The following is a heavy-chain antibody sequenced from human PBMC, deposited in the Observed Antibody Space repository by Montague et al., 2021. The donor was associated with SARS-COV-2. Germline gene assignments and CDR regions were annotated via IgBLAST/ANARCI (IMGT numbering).Heavy chain of an antibody. CDR3: ARVRAVPAAMRIFSLGRSYYGMDV. CDR2: INHSGST. CDR1: GGSFSGYY. V-gene: IGHV4-34*01. J-gene: IGHJ6*02. D-gene: IGHD2-2*01. Sequence: SETLSLTCAVYGGSFSGYYWSWFRQPPGKGLEWIGEINHSGSTNYNPSLKCRVTISVDTSKNQFSLKLSSVTAADTAVYYCARVRAVPAAMRIFSLGRSYYGMDVWGQGTTVTVSS.